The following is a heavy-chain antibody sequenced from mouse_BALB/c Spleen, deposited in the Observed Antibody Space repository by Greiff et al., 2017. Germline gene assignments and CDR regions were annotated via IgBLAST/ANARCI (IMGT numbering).Heavy chain of an antibody. V-gene: IGHV3-2*02. J-gene: IGHJ4*01. CDR1: GYSITSDYA. CDR3: ARQYAMDY. CDR2: ISYSGST. Sequence: EVMLVESGPGLVKPSQSLSLTCTVTGYSITSDYAWNWIRQFPGNKLEWMGYISYSGSTSYNPSLKSRISITRDTSKNQFFLQLNSVTTEDTATYYCARQYAMDYWGQGTSVTVSS.